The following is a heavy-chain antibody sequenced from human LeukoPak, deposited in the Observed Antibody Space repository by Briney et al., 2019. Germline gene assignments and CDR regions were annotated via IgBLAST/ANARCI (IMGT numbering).Heavy chain of an antibody. CDR3: AREYSSSRYFDN. CDR2: INSDGSST. CDR1: GFTFSSYW. Sequence: GGSLRLSCAASGFTFSSYWMHWVRQAPGKGLVWVSRINSDGSSTNFADSEKGRLTISRDNARNTLYLQMNSLRAEDTAVYYCAREYSSSRYFDNWGQGTLVTVSS. J-gene: IGHJ4*02. D-gene: IGHD6-6*01. V-gene: IGHV3-74*01.